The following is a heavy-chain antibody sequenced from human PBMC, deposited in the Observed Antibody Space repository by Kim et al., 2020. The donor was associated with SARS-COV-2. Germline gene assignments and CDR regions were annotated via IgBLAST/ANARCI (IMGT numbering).Heavy chain of an antibody. CDR2: INHSGST. V-gene: IGHV4-34*01. CDR1: GGSFSGYY. Sequence: SETLSLTCAVYGGSFSGYYWSWIRQPPGKGLEWIGEINHSGSTNYNPSLKSRVTISVDTSKNQFSLKLSSVTAADTAVYYCARAPYYYGSGSWHYFDYWGQGTLVTVSS. J-gene: IGHJ4*02. CDR3: ARAPYYYGSGSWHYFDY. D-gene: IGHD3-10*01.